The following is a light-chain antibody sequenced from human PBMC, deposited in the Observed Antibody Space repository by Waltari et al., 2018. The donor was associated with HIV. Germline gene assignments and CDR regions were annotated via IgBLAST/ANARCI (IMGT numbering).Light chain of an antibody. CDR3: QQYDSTPLT. J-gene: IGKJ4*01. Sequence: DIVMTQSPDSLDVSLGERATINCKSSPSVLYSSNNKNYLAWYQQRPGQAPKLLIYWASTRESGVPDRFSGSGSGTDFTLTISSLQAEDAAVYYCQQYDSTPLTFGGGTKVEI. V-gene: IGKV4-1*01. CDR1: PSVLYSSNNKNY. CDR2: WAS.